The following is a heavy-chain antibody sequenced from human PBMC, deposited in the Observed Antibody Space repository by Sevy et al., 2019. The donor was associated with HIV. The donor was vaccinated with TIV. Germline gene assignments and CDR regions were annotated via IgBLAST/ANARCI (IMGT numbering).Heavy chain of an antibody. J-gene: IGHJ6*02. CDR1: GFTFSNYW. CDR2: IKRDGSEK. CDR3: ARDCSSTSSLWGLDV. Sequence: GGSLRLSCAASGFTFSNYWMTWVRQAPGKGLEWVANIKRDGSEKYYVASVKGRFTISRDNAKKSLYLQMNSLRAEDTAVYYCARDCSSTSSLWGLDVWGQGTTVTVS. V-gene: IGHV3-7*03. D-gene: IGHD2-2*01.